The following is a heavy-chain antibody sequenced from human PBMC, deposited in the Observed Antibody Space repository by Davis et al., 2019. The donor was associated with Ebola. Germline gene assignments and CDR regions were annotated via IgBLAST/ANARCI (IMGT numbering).Heavy chain of an antibody. Sequence: GESLKISCTASGFTFGDYGISWVRQAPGKGLEWVGFIRSKAYGGTTEYAASVKGRFTIARDDSKSIGYLQMNSLKIEDTAVYYCTRRRTWGPTSGWGQGTLVTVSS. CDR3: TRRRTWGPTSG. CDR1: GFTFGDYG. V-gene: IGHV3-49*04. J-gene: IGHJ4*02. D-gene: IGHD3-10*01. CDR2: IRSKAYGGTT.